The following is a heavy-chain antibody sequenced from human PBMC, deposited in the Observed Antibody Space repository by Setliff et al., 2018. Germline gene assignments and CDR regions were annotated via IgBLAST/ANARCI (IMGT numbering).Heavy chain of an antibody. Sequence: KTSETLSLTCSVSGGSITSRSYYWGWIRQSPGKGLEWLGTIYYSGTTYYNSSLRSRVSISTDTSKNEFSLRLSSVTAADTAVYYCVKPTWAGGVSSPFAFWFESWGQGTLVTVSS. CDR1: GGSITSRSYY. CDR2: IYYSGTT. J-gene: IGHJ5*01. CDR3: VKPTWAGGVSSPFAFWFES. D-gene: IGHD3-10*01. V-gene: IGHV4-39*01.